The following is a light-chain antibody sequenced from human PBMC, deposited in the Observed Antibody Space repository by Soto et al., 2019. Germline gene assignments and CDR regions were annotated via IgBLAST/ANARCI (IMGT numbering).Light chain of an antibody. V-gene: IGKV1-27*01. Sequence: QMTQSPSALSASVGDRVTITCRASQSFSTYLAWYQQKPRKVPKLLISGISTLKSGVPSRFSGSGYGTEFTLTISNLQPEDVATYYCQKYTTAPLTFAGGTKVDIK. J-gene: IGKJ4*01. CDR3: QKYTTAPLT. CDR1: QSFSTY. CDR2: GIS.